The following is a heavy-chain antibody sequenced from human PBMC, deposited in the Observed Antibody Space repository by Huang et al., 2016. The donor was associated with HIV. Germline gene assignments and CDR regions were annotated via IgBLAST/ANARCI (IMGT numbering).Heavy chain of an antibody. Sequence: QVQLQESGPGMVKPSQTLSLKCSVSGGSISSGNYYWSWVRQSAGKGLEWIGRIYTGGTTTYNPSLESRVTISIDASENQLSLKLTSVTAADTAVYYCLRWFAPWGQGILVTVSS. V-gene: IGHV4-61*02. CDR3: LRWFAP. CDR2: IYTGGTT. CDR1: GGSISSGNYY. J-gene: IGHJ5*02.